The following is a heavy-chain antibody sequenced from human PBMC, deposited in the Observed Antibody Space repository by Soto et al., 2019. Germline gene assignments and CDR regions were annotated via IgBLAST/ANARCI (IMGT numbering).Heavy chain of an antibody. J-gene: IGHJ4*02. CDR2: IIGAGDDT. CDR3: VKGYATSRPYYFDY. Sequence: PGGSLRLSCAASGFRFSNYAMGWVRQAPGKGLEWVSAIIGAGDDTFHADSVKGRLTISRDNSKNTLFLQMNSLRADGTALYYSVKGYATSRPYYFDYCGQGPLVTVYS. V-gene: IGHV3-23*01. CDR1: GFRFSNYA. D-gene: IGHD2-15*01.